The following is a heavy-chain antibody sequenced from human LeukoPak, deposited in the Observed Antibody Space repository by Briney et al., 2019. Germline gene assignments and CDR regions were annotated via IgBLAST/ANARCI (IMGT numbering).Heavy chain of an antibody. V-gene: IGHV1-69*04. CDR2: IIPMLGKT. Sequence: VASVKVSCKASGGTFDNYAVNWVREAPGLGLEWMGRIIPMLGKTNSAQKFQDRVTFTADKSTGTANMELTHLRPDDTAVYFCARGLFGGFAAAPFDHWGQGTLVTVSP. CDR3: ARGLFGGFAAAPFDH. D-gene: IGHD2-2*01. J-gene: IGHJ4*02. CDR1: GGTFDNYA.